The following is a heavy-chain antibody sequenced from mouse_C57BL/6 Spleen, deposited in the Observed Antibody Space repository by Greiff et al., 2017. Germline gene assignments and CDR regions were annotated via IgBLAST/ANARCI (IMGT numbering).Heavy chain of an antibody. CDR1: GYTFTSYW. D-gene: IGHD2-2*01. J-gene: IGHJ2*01. CDR3: ARLYGYGYYFDY. Sequence: QLQQPGAELVMPGASVKLSCKASGYTFTSYWMHWVKQRPGQGLEWIGEIDPSDSYTNYNQKFKGKSTLSVDKSSSTAYMQLSSLTSEDSAVYYCARLYGYGYYFDYWGQGTTLTVSS. V-gene: IGHV1-69*01. CDR2: IDPSDSYT.